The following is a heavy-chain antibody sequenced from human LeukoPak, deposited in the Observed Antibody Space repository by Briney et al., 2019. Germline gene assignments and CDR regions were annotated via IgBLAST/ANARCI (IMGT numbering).Heavy chain of an antibody. CDR3: ARGGSLEVYYYYMDV. D-gene: IGHD3-10*01. V-gene: IGHV4-61*02. J-gene: IGHJ6*03. Sequence: SETLSLTCTVSGGSINGGNYYWTWLRQPAGKGLEWIGRISPSGSTNYNPSLKSRVTISVDTSKNQFSLKLSSVTAADTAVYYCARGGSLEVYYYYMDVWGKGTTVTISS. CDR2: ISPSGST. CDR1: GGSINGGNYY.